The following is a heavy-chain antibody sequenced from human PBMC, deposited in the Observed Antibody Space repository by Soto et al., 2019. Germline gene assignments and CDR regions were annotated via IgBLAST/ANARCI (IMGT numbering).Heavy chain of an antibody. D-gene: IGHD2-15*01. V-gene: IGHV4-61*01. CDR3: ARAKDCSGGRCYHYYYYGMEV. CDR2: IYYSGST. J-gene: IGHJ6*04. CDR1: GGSVSSGSYY. Sequence: SLTCTVSGGSVSSGSYYWSWIRQPPGKGLEWIGYIYYSGSTNYNPSLKSRVTISVDTSKNQFSLKLSSVTAADTAVYYCARAKDCSGGRCYHYYYYGMEVWGKGTTVTVSA.